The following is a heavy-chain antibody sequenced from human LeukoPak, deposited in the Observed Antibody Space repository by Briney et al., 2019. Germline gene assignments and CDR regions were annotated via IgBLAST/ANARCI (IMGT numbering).Heavy chain of an antibody. CDR1: GGSISSGNYY. CDR2: IYYSGGT. J-gene: IGHJ6*02. CDR3: ARGGSGEQQLVSPHYYYYGMDV. V-gene: IGHV4-30-4*01. Sequence: SETLSLTCTVSGGSISSGNYYWGWVRQPPGKGLEWIGSIYYSGGTYYNPSLKSRVTISVDTSKNQFSLKLSSVTAADTAVYYCARGGSGEQQLVSPHYYYYGMDVWGQGTTVTVSS. D-gene: IGHD6-13*01.